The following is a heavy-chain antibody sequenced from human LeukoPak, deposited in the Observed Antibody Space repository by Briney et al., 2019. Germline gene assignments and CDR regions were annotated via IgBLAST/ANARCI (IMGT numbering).Heavy chain of an antibody. V-gene: IGHV3-49*04. Sequence: PGGSLRLSCAGSGFSFGDFPMTWVRQTPGKGLEWVGYIRAKAYGGTTEYDASVKGRLTISRDDSKRIAYLQMNSLQTEDTGIYYCTRGSGRFEFWGQGALVTVSS. D-gene: IGHD2-15*01. J-gene: IGHJ4*02. CDR1: GFSFGDFP. CDR2: IRAKAYGGTT. CDR3: TRGSGRFEF.